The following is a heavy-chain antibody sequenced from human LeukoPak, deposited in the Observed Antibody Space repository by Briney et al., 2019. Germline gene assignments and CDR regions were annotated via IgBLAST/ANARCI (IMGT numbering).Heavy chain of an antibody. V-gene: IGHV3-30*18. CDR3: AKPGGPRYCSGGSCSMLIA. J-gene: IGHJ5*02. D-gene: IGHD2-15*01. Sequence: PGGSLRLSCAASGFTFSSYGMHWVRQAPGKGLEWVAVISYDGSNKYYADSVKGRFTISRDNSKNTLYPQMNSLRAEDTAVYYCAKPGGPRYCSGGSCSMLIAWGQGTLVTVSS. CDR1: GFTFSSYG. CDR2: ISYDGSNK.